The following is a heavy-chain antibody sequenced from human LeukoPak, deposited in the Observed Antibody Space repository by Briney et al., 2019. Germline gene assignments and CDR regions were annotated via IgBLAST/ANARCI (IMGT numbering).Heavy chain of an antibody. CDR1: GCSISSGGYY. J-gene: IGHJ6*02. CDR2: IYYSGST. V-gene: IGHV4-31*03. D-gene: IGHD3-10*01. CDR3: ARGSPSYYYYGMDV. Sequence: MPSQTLSLTCTVSGCSISSGGYYWCLIRHHPGKLLECIGYIYYSGSTYYNPSLKSRVTISVDTSKNQFSLKLSSLTAADTAVYYCARGSPSYYYYGMDVWGQGTTVTVSS.